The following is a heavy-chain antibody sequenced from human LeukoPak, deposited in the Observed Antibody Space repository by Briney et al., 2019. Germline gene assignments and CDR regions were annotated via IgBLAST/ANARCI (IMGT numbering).Heavy chain of an antibody. CDR2: INHSGST. CDR1: GGSFSGYY. Sequence: SETLSLTCAVYGGSFSGYYWSWIRQPPGKGLEWIGEINHSGSTNYNPSLKSRVTISVDTPKNQFSLKLSSVTAADTAVYYCARDAFSPTGYSSGWYRPFDYWGQGTLVTVSS. CDR3: ARDAFSPTGYSSGWYRPFDY. D-gene: IGHD6-19*01. J-gene: IGHJ4*02. V-gene: IGHV4-34*01.